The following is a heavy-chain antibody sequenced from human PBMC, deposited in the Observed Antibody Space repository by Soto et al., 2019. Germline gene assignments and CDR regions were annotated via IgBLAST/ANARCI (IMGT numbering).Heavy chain of an antibody. Sequence: EASVKVSCKASGSTFSSYAISWVRQAPGQGLEWMGGIIPIFGTANYAQKFQGRVTITADESTSTAYMELSSLRSEDTAVYYCARNRVIVLVPAARLNWFDPWGQGTLVTVSS. CDR3: ARNRVIVLVPAARLNWFDP. CDR2: IIPIFGTA. J-gene: IGHJ5*02. V-gene: IGHV1-69*13. D-gene: IGHD2-2*01. CDR1: GSTFSSYA.